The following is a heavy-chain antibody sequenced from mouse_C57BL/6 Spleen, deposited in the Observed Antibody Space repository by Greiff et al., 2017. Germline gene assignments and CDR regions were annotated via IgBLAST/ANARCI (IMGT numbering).Heavy chain of an antibody. V-gene: IGHV1-52*01. CDR2: IDPSDSET. D-gene: IGHD1-1*01. CDR3: ARHYYGSSYGFDY. Sequence: VQLQQPGAELVRPGSSVKLSCKASGYTFTSYWMHWVKQRPIQGLEWIGNIDPSDSETHYNQKFKDKATLTVDKFSSTAYMQLSSLTSEDAAVYYCARHYYGSSYGFDYCGQGTTRTGSS. CDR1: GYTFTSYW. J-gene: IGHJ2*01.